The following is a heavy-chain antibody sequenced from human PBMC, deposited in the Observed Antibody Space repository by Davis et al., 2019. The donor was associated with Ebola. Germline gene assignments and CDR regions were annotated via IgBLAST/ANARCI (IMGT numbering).Heavy chain of an antibody. Sequence: AGSLSLSCPASGFTFSTYWMSWVRQAPGKGPEWVANIKEDGSDKYSVDSVKGRFTISRENAKNSLYLQMSSLRVEDTAVYYCARDTTVAGGGQNYWGQGTLVTVSS. CDR3: ARDTTVAGGGQNY. V-gene: IGHV3-7*01. J-gene: IGHJ4*02. CDR1: GFTFSTYW. CDR2: IKEDGSDK. D-gene: IGHD6-13*01.